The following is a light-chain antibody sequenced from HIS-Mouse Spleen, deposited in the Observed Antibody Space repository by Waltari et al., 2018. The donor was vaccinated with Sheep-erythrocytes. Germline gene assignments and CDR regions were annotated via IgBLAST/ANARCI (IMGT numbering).Light chain of an antibody. Sequence: QSALTQPASVSGSPGQSITISCTGTSSDVGSYNLFSLYQPHPGKAPKLMIYEGSKRPSGVSNRFSGSKSGNTASLTISGLQAEDEADYYCCSYAGSSTFHVVFGGGTKLTVL. CDR2: EGS. CDR3: CSYAGSSTFHVV. J-gene: IGLJ2*01. CDR1: SSDVGSYNL. V-gene: IGLV2-23*03.